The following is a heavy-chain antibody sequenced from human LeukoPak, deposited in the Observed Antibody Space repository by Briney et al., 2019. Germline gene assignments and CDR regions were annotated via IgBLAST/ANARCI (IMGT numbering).Heavy chain of an antibody. CDR3: RDVFDY. D-gene: IGHD3-16*01. Sequence: GGTLRLSCSASGFTFTTYGMNWVRQAPGKGLEWVSGIGGSGTRTYYADSVKGRFTISRDNSNNTLYLQMNSLRAEDTAVYYCRDVFDYWGQGTLVTVSS. CDR1: GFTFTTYG. V-gene: IGHV3-23*01. J-gene: IGHJ4*02. CDR2: IGGSGTRT.